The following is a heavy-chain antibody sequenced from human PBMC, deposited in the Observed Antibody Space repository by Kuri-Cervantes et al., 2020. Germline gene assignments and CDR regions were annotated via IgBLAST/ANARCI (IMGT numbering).Heavy chain of an antibody. CDR1: GGSLSGYS. CDR2: INHSGST. V-gene: IGHV4-34*01. D-gene: IGHD6-19*01. Sequence: SETLSLTCAVYGGSLSGYSWGWIRQPPGKGLEWIGEINHSGSTTYTPSLKSRVTISVDTSKNQFSLKLSSVTAADTAVYYCARVVSSGNFLSFDYWGQGTLVTVSS. J-gene: IGHJ4*02. CDR3: ARVVSSGNFLSFDY.